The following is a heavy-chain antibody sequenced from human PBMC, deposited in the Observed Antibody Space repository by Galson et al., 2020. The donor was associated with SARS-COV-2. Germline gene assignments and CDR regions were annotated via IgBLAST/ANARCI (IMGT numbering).Heavy chain of an antibody. Sequence: GGSLRLSCAASGFTFSNYAMHWVRQAPGKGLEWVAFISYDKTTTYYADSVKCRFTISSDTPKRTLYLQMNSLRPEDTAVYYCARDSVPGTSRFLHYFDYWGQGSLVTVSS. CDR3: ARDSVPGTSRFLHYFDY. V-gene: IGHV3-30*01. D-gene: IGHD1-7*01. CDR1: GFTFSNYA. CDR2: ISYDKTTT. J-gene: IGHJ4*02.